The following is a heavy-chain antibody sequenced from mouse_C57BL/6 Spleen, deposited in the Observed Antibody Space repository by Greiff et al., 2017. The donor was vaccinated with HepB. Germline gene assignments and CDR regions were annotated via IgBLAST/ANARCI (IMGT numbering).Heavy chain of an antibody. CDR3: ARNYYGSRTGGGWFAY. Sequence: DVMLVESGGGLVKPGGSLKLSCAASGFTFSDYGMHWVRQAPEKGLEWVAYISSGSSTIYYADTVKGRVTISRDNAKNTLFLQMTSLMSAETAMYYCARNYYGSRTGGGWFAYWGQGTLVTVSA. J-gene: IGHJ3*01. V-gene: IGHV5-17*01. CDR2: ISSGSSTI. D-gene: IGHD1-1*01. CDR1: GFTFSDYG.